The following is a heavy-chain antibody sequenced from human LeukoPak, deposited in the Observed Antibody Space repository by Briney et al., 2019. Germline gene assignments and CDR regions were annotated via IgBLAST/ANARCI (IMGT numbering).Heavy chain of an antibody. CDR3: ARVPRWLQFGLDY. Sequence: PGGSLRLSCAASGFTFSSYSMNWVRQAPGKGLEWVSYISSSSSTIYYADSVKGRFTISRDNAKNSLYLQMNSLRAEDTAVYYCARVPRWLQFGLDYWGQGTLVTVSS. V-gene: IGHV3-48*01. CDR1: GFTFSSYS. CDR2: ISSSSSTI. D-gene: IGHD5-12*01. J-gene: IGHJ4*02.